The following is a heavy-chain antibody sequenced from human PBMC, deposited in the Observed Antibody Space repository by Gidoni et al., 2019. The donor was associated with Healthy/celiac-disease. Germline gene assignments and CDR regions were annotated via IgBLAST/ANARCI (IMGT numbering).Heavy chain of an antibody. J-gene: IGHJ6*02. D-gene: IGHD2-2*02. Sequence: QVQLQQWGAGLLKPSETLSLTCAVYGGSFSGYYWSWIRQPPGKELEWIGEINHSGSTNYNPSLKSRVTISVDTSKNQFSLKLSSVTAADTAVYYCARAPSIYCSSTSCYKRYYYYGMDVWGQGTTVTVSS. V-gene: IGHV4-34*01. CDR3: ARAPSIYCSSTSCYKRYYYYGMDV. CDR1: GGSFSGYY. CDR2: INHSGST.